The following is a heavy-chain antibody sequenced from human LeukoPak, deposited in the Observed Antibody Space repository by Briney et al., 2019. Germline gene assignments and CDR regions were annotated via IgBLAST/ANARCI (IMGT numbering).Heavy chain of an antibody. Sequence: SETLALTCTVSGGSISSYYWSWIRQPPGKGLEWIGYIYYSGSTNYNPSLKSRVTISVDTSKNQFSLKLSSVTAADTAVYYCARGPRPGYSGYDYDLDYWGQGTLVTVSS. D-gene: IGHD5-12*01. J-gene: IGHJ4*02. V-gene: IGHV4-59*01. CDR2: IYYSGST. CDR3: ARGPRPGYSGYDYDLDY. CDR1: GGSISSYY.